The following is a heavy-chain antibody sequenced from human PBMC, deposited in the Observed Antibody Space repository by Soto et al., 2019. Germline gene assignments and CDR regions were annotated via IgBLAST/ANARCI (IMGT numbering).Heavy chain of an antibody. CDR1: GGTFSSYA. D-gene: IGHD3-10*01. J-gene: IGHJ6*04. CDR3: ARGFILVRGVIIRIDLYYYGMDV. V-gene: IGHV1-69*13. CDR2: IIPIFGTA. Sequence: GASVKVSCKASGGTFSSYAISWVRQAPGQGLEWMGGIIPIFGTANYAQKFQGRVTITADESTSTAYMELSSLRSEDTAVYYCARGFILVRGVIIRIDLYYYGMDVWGKGTTVTVSS.